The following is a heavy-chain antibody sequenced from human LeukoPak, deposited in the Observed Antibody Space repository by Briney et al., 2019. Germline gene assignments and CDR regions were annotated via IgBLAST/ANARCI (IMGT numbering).Heavy chain of an antibody. V-gene: IGHV3-48*01. J-gene: IGHJ6*03. D-gene: IGHD3-3*01. Sequence: GGSLRLSYAAAGFTFSSYSMNWVRKAPGKGLEWVSYISSSSSTIYYADSVKGRFTISRDNAKNSLYLQMNSLRAEDTAVYYCARGTIFGDFYYYYMDVWGKGTTVTVSS. CDR1: GFTFSSYS. CDR3: ARGTIFGDFYYYYMDV. CDR2: ISSSSSTI.